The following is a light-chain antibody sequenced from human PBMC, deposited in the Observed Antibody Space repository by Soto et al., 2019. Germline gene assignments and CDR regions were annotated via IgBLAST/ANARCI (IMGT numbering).Light chain of an antibody. V-gene: IGKV4-1*01. CDR3: QQYYGSPYN. J-gene: IGKJ2*01. CDR1: QSVLYTSNNKNY. Sequence: DIVMTQSPGSLAVSLGERATINCKSSQSVLYTSNNKNYLAWYQQKTGQPPKLLIYWASARESGVPDRFSGSGSGTEFTLTISSLQAQDVAVYYCQQYYGSPYNFGQGTKLEIK. CDR2: WAS.